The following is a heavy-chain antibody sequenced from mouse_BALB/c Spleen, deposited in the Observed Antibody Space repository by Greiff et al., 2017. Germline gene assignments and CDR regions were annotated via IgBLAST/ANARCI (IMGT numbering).Heavy chain of an antibody. D-gene: IGHD2-14*01. J-gene: IGHJ2*01. CDR3: ARGGRYDSFDY. Sequence: EVMLVESGGGLVKPGGSLKLSCAASGFTFSSYAMSWVRQTPEKRLEWVASISSGGSTYYPDSVKGRFTISRDNARNILYLQMSSLRSEDTAMYYCARGGRYDSFDYWGQGTTLTVSS. V-gene: IGHV5-6-5*01. CDR1: GFTFSSYA. CDR2: ISSGGST.